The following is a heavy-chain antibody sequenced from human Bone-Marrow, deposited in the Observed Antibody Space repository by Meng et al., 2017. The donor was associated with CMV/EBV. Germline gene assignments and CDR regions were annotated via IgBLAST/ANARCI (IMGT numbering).Heavy chain of an antibody. Sequence: SVKVSCKASGGTFSSHAISWVRQAPGQGLEWMGGIIPIFGTANYAQKFQGRVTITTDESTSTAYMELSSLRSEDTAVYYCARGRGRGLEPYHYYGMDVWGQGTTVTVSS. CDR1: GGTFSSHA. J-gene: IGHJ6*02. D-gene: IGHD3-3*01. V-gene: IGHV1-69*05. CDR3: ARGRGRGLEPYHYYGMDV. CDR2: IIPIFGTA.